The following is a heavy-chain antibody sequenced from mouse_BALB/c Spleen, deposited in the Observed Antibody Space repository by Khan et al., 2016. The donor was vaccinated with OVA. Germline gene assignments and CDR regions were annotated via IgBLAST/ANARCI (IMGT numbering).Heavy chain of an antibody. V-gene: IGHV14-3*02. CDR1: GFNIKDTY. CDR2: IDPANGNT. D-gene: IGHD4-1*01. CDR3: VRDYWDVFAY. J-gene: IGHJ3*01. Sequence: EVMLVESGAELVKPGASVKLSCTASGFNIKDTYIHWVKQRPEQGLEWIGRIDPANGNTKYDPKFQGKATITADTSSNTAYLQLSSLTSEDTAVCYCVRDYWDVFAYWGQGTLVTVSA.